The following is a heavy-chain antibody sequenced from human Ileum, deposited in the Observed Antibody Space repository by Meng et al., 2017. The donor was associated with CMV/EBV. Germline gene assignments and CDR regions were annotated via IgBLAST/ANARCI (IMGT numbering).Heavy chain of an antibody. Sequence: LHLQRSGPGPVKPAETLSLTCTASGAPISSGSHSWAWFRQLPGKRLEWIGSMYFSGIADYNPSLKSRVTISLHATQKQFSLRLTSVTAADSAVYFCARDLTNKWFYYWGQGTLVTVSS. CDR2: MYFSGIA. D-gene: IGHD1-26*01. CDR1: GAPISSGSHS. J-gene: IGHJ4*02. CDR3: ARDLTNKWFYY. V-gene: IGHV4-39*07.